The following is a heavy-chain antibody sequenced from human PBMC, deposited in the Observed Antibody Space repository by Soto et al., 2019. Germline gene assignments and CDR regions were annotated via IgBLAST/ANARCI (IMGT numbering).Heavy chain of an antibody. CDR2: IYSGGST. CDR1: GFTVSSNY. J-gene: IGHJ4*02. Sequence: EVQLVESGGGLIQPGGSLRLSCAASGFTVSSNYMSWVRQAPGKGLEWVSVIYSGGSTYYADSVKVRFTISRDNSKNTRYRQMNSLRAEDTAVYYCAREDAGYSSSWYDYWGQGTLVTVSS. V-gene: IGHV3-53*01. D-gene: IGHD6-13*01. CDR3: AREDAGYSSSWYDY.